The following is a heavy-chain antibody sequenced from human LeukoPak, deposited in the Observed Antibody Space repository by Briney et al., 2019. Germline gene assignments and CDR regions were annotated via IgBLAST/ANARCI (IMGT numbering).Heavy chain of an antibody. V-gene: IGHV4-34*01. CDR2: INHSGST. CDR3: ARGGMVRGVIIAPPPSGVRYYMDV. D-gene: IGHD3-10*01. J-gene: IGHJ6*03. Sequence: SETLSLTCTVSGGSISSYYWSWIRQPPGKGLEWIGEINHSGSTNYNPSLKSRVTISVDTSKNQFSLKLSSVTAADTAVYYCARGGMVRGVIIAPPPSGVRYYMDVWGKGTTVTVSS. CDR1: GGSISSYY.